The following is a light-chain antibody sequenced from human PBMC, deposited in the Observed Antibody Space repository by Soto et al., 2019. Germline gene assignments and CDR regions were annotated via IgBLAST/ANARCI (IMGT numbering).Light chain of an antibody. CDR2: EVT. CDR1: SSDVGGYNY. Sequence: QPASVSGSPGQSITISCTGTSSDVGGYNYVSWYQQYPGKAPKLMIYEVTNRPSGVSNRFSGSKSGNTASLTISGLQAEDEADYYCSSYTTSSTVYVFGTGTKLTVL. V-gene: IGLV2-14*01. CDR3: SSYTTSSTVYV. J-gene: IGLJ1*01.